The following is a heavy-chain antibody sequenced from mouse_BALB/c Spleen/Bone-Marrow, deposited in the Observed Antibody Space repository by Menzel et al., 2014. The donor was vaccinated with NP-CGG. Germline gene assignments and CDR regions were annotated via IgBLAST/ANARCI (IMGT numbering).Heavy chain of an antibody. J-gene: IGHJ4*01. CDR3: ARFPMDY. Sequence: EVQGVESGGGLVQSGGSLRLSCTTSGFTFTDYYMSWVRQPPGKALEWLAFIRNKAYGYTTEYSASVSGRFTISRDNSQSILYLQMNTLRAEDSANYYSARFPMDYWGQGTSVTVSS. CDR2: IRNKAYGYTT. V-gene: IGHV7-3*02. CDR1: GFTFTDYY.